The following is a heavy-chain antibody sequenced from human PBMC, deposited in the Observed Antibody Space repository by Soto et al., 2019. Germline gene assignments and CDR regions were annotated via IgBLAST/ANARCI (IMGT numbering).Heavy chain of an antibody. CDR2: INYSGST. V-gene: IGHV4-39*01. J-gene: IGHJ6*02. D-gene: IGHD3-22*01. CDR3: ARHNGYYDSSPNPYYYYGMDV. CDR1: GFSISNSNYY. Sequence: SETLSLTCTVSGFSISNSNYYWAWLRQAPGKGPEWIGSINYSGSTNYNPSLKSRVTISVDTSKNQFSLKLSSVTAADTAVYYCARHNGYYDSSPNPYYYYGMDVWGQGTTVTVSS.